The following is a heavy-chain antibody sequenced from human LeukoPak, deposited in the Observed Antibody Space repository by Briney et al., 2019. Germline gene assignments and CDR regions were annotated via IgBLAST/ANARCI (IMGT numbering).Heavy chain of an antibody. V-gene: IGHV4-39*07. CDR2: LYYSGTT. D-gene: IGHD2-21*01. CDR3: ARGVAIAPQTFDY. CDR1: GGSISSNTYY. J-gene: IGHJ4*02. Sequence: PSETLSLTCTVSGGSISSNTYYWGWIRQPPGKGLEWIGSLYYSGTTYYNPSLKSRVTISVDTSKNQFSLKLSSVTAADTAVYYCARGVAIAPQTFDYWGQGTLVTVSS.